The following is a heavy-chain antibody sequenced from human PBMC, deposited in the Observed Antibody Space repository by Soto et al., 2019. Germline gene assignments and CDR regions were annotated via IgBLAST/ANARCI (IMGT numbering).Heavy chain of an antibody. D-gene: IGHD3-10*01. CDR3: AHYGADWYFDL. V-gene: IGHV4-30-4*01. CDR2: IYYSGST. Sequence: SETLSLTCTVSGGSISSGDYYWSWIRQPPGKGLEWIGYIYYSGSTYYNPSLKSRVTISVDTSKNQFSLKLSSVTAADTAVYYCAHYGADWYFDLWGRGTLVTVSS. CDR1: GGSISSGDYY. J-gene: IGHJ2*01.